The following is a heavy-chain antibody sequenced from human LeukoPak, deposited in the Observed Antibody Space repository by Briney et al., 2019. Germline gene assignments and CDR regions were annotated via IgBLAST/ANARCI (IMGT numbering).Heavy chain of an antibody. CDR3: ARGKWLAPPTSP. CDR1: GGSISSGGYY. CDR2: IYYSGST. J-gene: IGHJ5*02. D-gene: IGHD6-19*01. V-gene: IGHV4-31*03. Sequence: SQTLSLTCTVSGGSISSGGYYWSWIRQHPGKGLEWIGYIYYSGSTYYNPSLKSRVTISVDTSKNQFSLKLSSVTAADTAVYYCARGKWLAPPTSPWGQGTLVTVSS.